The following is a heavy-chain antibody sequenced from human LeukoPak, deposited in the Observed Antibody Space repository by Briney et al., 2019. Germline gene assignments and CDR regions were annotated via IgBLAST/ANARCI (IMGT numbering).Heavy chain of an antibody. J-gene: IGHJ4*02. CDR2: ISGSGGST. CDR3: AKDGIVLMPGDY. CDR1: GFTFSSYA. D-gene: IGHD2-8*01. Sequence: GGSLRLSCAAYGFTFSSYAMSWVRQAPGKGMEWVSAISGSGGSTYYADSVKGRFTISRDNSKNTLYLQMNSLRAEDTAVYYCAKDGIVLMPGDYWGQGTLVTVSS. V-gene: IGHV3-23*01.